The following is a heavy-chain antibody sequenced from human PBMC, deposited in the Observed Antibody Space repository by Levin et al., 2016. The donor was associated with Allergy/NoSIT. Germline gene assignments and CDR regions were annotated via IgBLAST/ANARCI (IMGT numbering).Heavy chain of an antibody. CDR2: IYPGDSDT. D-gene: IGHD6-13*01. CDR3: ASIPSSSWYDNWFDP. V-gene: IGHV5-51*01. CDR1: GYSFTSYW. Sequence: GESLKISCKGSGYSFTSYWIGWVRQMPGKGLEWMGIIYPGDSDTRYSPSFQGQVTISADKSISTAYLQWSSLKASDTAMYYCASIPSSSWYDNWFDPWGQGTLVTVSS. J-gene: IGHJ5*02.